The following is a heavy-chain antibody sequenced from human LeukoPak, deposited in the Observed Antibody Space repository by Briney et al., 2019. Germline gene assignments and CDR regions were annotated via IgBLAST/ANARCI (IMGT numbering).Heavy chain of an antibody. V-gene: IGHV3-74*01. D-gene: IGHD6-19*01. CDR2: INSDGSST. CDR1: GFTFSSYW. CDR3: AREGSGSYYYYYYMDV. J-gene: IGHJ6*03. Sequence: GGSLRLSCAASGFTFSSYWMHWVRQAPGKGLVWVSRINSDGSSTSYADSVKGRFTISRDNAKNTLYLQMNSLRAEDTAVYYCAREGSGSYYYYYYMDVWGKGTTVTVSS.